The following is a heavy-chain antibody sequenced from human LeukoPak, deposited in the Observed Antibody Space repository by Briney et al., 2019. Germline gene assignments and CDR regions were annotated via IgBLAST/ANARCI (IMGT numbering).Heavy chain of an antibody. CDR3: ARQGTYSSAIGMGY. J-gene: IGHJ4*02. V-gene: IGHV1-46*02. CDR1: GYTFNNHY. D-gene: IGHD6-19*01. Sequence: ASVKVSYKASGYTFNNHYMYWVRQAPGQGLEWMGVINPSGGSTSYAQKFQGRVTMTRDTSTRTVYMEVNSLRSEDTAVYYCARQGTYSSAIGMGYWGQGTLVTVSS. CDR2: INPSGGST.